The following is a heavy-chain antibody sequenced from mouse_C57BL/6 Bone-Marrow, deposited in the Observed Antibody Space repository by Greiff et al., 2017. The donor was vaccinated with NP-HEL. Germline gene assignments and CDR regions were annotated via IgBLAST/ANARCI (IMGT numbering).Heavy chain of an antibody. V-gene: IGHV14-2*01. D-gene: IGHD2-3*01. CDR3: ARAIYDGYYGNWYFDV. J-gene: IGHJ1*03. CDR2: IDPEDGET. Sequence: VQLKESGAELVKPGASVKLSCTASGFNIKDYYMHWVKQRTEQGLEWIGRIDPEDGETKYAPQFQGKATITADTSSNTAYLQLSSLTSEDTAVYYCARAIYDGYYGNWYFDVWGTGTTVTVSS. CDR1: GFNIKDYY.